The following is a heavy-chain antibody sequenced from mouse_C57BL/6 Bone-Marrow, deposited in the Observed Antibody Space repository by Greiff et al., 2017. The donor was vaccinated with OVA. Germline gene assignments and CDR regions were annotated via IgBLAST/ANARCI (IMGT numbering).Heavy chain of an antibody. CDR2: IHPNSGST. V-gene: IGHV1-64*01. Sequence: QVQLQQPGAELVKPGASVKLSCKTSGYTFTSYWMHWVKQRPGQGLEWIGMIHPNSGSTNYNEKFKSKATLTVDKSSSTAYMQLSSLTSEDSAVYYSARGGVYYSNYVGWYFDVWGTGTTGTASS. J-gene: IGHJ1*03. CDR3: ARGGVYYSNYVGWYFDV. D-gene: IGHD2-5*01. CDR1: GYTFTSYW.